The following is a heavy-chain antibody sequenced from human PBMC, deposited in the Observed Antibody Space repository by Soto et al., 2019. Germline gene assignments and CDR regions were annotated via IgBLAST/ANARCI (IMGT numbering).Heavy chain of an antibody. D-gene: IGHD2-15*01. CDR2: IQSGGST. CDR3: XXXXVXXNGGRCYGVPMDV. Sequence: EVQLVXXGGGLVQPGGSLRLSCAASGFSVSSKYMSWVRQAPGKGLEWVSLIQSGGSTYYAGSVKGRXXXXXXXXXXTXXXXXXXXXXXXXXXXXXXXXXVXXNGGRCYGVPMDVWGKGTTVXV. CDR1: GFSVSSKY. J-gene: IGHJ6*03. V-gene: IGHV3-66*01.